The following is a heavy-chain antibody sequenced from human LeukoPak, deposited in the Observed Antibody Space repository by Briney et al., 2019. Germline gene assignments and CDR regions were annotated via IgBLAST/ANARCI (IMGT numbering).Heavy chain of an antibody. J-gene: IGHJ5*02. CDR1: GFTFTNYV. CDR3: AKGGRGLKWFDP. V-gene: IGHV3-23*01. Sequence: GSLRLSCAASGFTFTNYVINWVRQAPGKGLEWVSGISSSGDNTYYADSVKGRFTISRDNSKNTFYLQMNSLRAEDTAVYYCAKGGRGLKWFDPWGQGTLVTVSS. D-gene: IGHD3-16*01. CDR2: ISSSGDNT.